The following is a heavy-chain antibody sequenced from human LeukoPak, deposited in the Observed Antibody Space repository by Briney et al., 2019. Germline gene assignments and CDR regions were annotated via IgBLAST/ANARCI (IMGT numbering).Heavy chain of an antibody. V-gene: IGHV3-23*01. J-gene: IGHJ4*02. CDR1: GFTFSGFA. CDR2: ITGSGGDT. Sequence: GGSLRLSCTASGFTFSGFAMSWVRQAPGKGLEWVSLITGSGGDTYYADSVKGRLTISRDNSKNTLYLQMNSLRAEDTAVYYCARALYYFDYWGQGTLVTVSS. CDR3: ARALYYFDY.